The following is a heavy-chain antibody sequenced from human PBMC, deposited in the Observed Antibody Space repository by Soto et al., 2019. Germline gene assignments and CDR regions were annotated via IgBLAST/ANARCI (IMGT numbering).Heavy chain of an antibody. CDR1: GGTFSSYA. Sequence: QVQLVQSGAEVKKPGSSVKVSCKASGGTFSSYAINWVRQAPGQGLEWMGGIIHVFETANYAQNFQGRVTITADESTSTAYMKLSSLRSEDTAVYYCARDTVGVATGILVDYYYGMDVWGQGDKVTVSS. J-gene: IGHJ6*02. D-gene: IGHD2-21*02. CDR2: IIHVFETA. V-gene: IGHV1-69*01. CDR3: ARDTVGVATGILVDYYYGMDV.